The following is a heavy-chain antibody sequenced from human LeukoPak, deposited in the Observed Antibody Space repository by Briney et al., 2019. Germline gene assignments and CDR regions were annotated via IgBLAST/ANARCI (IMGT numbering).Heavy chain of an antibody. CDR1: GGSIGRGSYY. Sequence: SETLSLTCSVSGGSIGRGSYYWGWIRQSPGKGLEWIGSIYYSGSTNYNPSLKSRVTISVDTSKNQFSLKLSSVTAADTAVYYCARHAKEYDILTGYHYYYYMDVWGKGTTVTISS. CDR3: ARHAKEYDILTGYHYYYYMDV. J-gene: IGHJ6*03. V-gene: IGHV4-39*01. CDR2: IYYSGST. D-gene: IGHD3-9*01.